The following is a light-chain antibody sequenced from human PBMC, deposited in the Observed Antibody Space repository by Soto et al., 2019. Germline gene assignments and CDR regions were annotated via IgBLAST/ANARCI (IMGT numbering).Light chain of an antibody. CDR3: QQSYGTLIT. Sequence: DIQMTQSPSTLSASVGERVTITCRASQSVSNWLAWYQQKPGKAPSLLIYDVSSLESGVPSRFSGSGSGTEFTLTITSLQPEDFATYYCQQSYGTLITFGQGTRLEIK. CDR1: QSVSNW. CDR2: DVS. V-gene: IGKV1-5*01. J-gene: IGKJ5*01.